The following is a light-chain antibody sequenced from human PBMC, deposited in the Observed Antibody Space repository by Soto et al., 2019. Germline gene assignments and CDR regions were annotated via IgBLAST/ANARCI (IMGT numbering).Light chain of an antibody. CDR3: TAWDDSLSGVV. CDR2: SNN. CDR1: SSNIGTSS. V-gene: IGLV1-47*02. J-gene: IGLJ2*01. Sequence: QSVLTQPPSASGTPGQRVTISCSGSSSNIGTSSVYWYQRLPGTAPKLLIHSNNQRPSGVPDRFSGSKSGTSASLAIRGLRSEDEADYYCTAWDDSLSGVVFGGGTKLTVL.